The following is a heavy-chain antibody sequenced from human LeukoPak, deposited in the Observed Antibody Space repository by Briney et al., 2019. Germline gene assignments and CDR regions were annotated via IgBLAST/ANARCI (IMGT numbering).Heavy chain of an antibody. Sequence: GGSLRLSCAASGFTFSSYWMHWVRQAPGKGLVWVSRINSDGSSTSYADSVKGRFTISRDNAKNTLYLQMNSLRAEDTAVYYCARGRREIITMVRGTLEYWGQGTLVTVSS. J-gene: IGHJ4*02. CDR3: ARGRREIITMVRGTLEY. V-gene: IGHV3-74*01. CDR2: INSDGSST. D-gene: IGHD3-10*01. CDR1: GFTFSSYW.